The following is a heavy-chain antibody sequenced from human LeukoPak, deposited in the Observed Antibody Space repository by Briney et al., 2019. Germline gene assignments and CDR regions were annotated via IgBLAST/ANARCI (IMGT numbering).Heavy chain of an antibody. Sequence: PSETLSLTCTVSGGSISSSSYYWGWIRQPPGKGLEWIGSIYYSGSTYYNPSLKGRVTISVDTSKNQFSLKLSSVTAADTAVYYCARDYSFFDYWGQGTLVTVSS. CDR3: ARDYSFFDY. CDR2: IYYSGST. J-gene: IGHJ4*02. D-gene: IGHD4-11*01. CDR1: GGSISSSSYY. V-gene: IGHV4-39*02.